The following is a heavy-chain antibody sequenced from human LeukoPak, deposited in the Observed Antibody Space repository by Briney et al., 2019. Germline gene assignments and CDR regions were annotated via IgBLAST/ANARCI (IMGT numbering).Heavy chain of an antibody. CDR1: GYTFTSYG. CDR2: ISAYNGNT. J-gene: IGHJ4*02. V-gene: IGHV1-18*01. D-gene: IGHD2-15*01. CDR3: ARDLRPGSLLDY. Sequence: ASVSVSCKTSGYTFTSYGISWVRQAPGQGLEWMGWISAYNGNTNYAQKLQGRVTMTTDTSTSTAYMELRSLRSDDTAAYYCARDLRPGSLLDYWGQGTLVTVSS.